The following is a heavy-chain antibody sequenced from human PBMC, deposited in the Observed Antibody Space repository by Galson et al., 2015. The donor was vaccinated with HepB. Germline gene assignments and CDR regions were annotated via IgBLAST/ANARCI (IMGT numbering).Heavy chain of an antibody. Sequence: SVKVSCKASGYTFTDYVVNWVRQAPGQGLEWMGWMTTNTGNPTYAPGFAGRFVFSLDTSSTTAYLQISSLETDDTAVYYCARSPLRFLDWLPYYGYYYMDVWGEGTTVTVSS. CDR1: GYTFTDYV. CDR2: MTTNTGNP. CDR3: ARSPLRFLDWLPYYGYYYMDV. V-gene: IGHV7-4-1*02. J-gene: IGHJ6*03. D-gene: IGHD3-3*01.